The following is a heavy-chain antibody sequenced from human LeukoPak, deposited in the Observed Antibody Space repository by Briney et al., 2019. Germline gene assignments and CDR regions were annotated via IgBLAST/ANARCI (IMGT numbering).Heavy chain of an antibody. J-gene: IGHJ4*02. Sequence: SETLSLTCAVYGGSFSGYYWSWIRQPPGKGLEWIGEINHSGSTNYNPSLKSRVTISVDTSKNQFSLKLSSVTAADTAMYYCAREARPRDYYIAVAGRASYFDYWGQGTLVTVSS. CDR1: GGSFSGYY. CDR2: INHSGST. CDR3: AREARPRDYYIAVAGRASYFDY. V-gene: IGHV4-34*01. D-gene: IGHD6-19*01.